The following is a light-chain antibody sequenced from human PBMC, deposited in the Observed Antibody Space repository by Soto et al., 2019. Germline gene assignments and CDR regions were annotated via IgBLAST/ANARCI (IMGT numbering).Light chain of an antibody. CDR1: SSDVTNFNF. J-gene: IGLJ2*01. V-gene: IGLV2-11*01. Sequence: QSALTQPRSVSGSPGQSVTISCSGTSSDVTNFNFVSWYQQHPGKAPKLLTYDDTKRPSGVPARFSGSKSGNTASLTISGRQVADEADDYCCTSEGSCPYVVFGRGTKVTVL. CDR2: DDT. CDR3: CTSEGSCPYVV.